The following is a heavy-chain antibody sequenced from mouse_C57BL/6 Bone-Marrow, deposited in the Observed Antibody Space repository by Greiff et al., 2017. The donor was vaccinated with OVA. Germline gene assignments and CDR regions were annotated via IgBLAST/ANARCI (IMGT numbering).Heavy chain of an antibody. CDR3: ARNVGGRMGYYAMDY. V-gene: IGHV2-9-1*01. CDR1: GFSLTSYA. CDR2: IWTGGGT. D-gene: IGHD1-1*02. J-gene: IGHJ4*01. Sequence: QVQLKESGPGLVAPSQSLPITCTVSGFSLTSYAISWVRQPPGKGLEWLGVIWTGGGTNYNSALKSRLSISKDNSKSQVFLKMNSLQTDDTARYYCARNVGGRMGYYAMDYWGQGTSVTVSS.